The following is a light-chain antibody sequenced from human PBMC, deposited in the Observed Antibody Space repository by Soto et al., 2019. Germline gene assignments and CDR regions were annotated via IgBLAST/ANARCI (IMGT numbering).Light chain of an antibody. Sequence: DIQMTQSPSSLSASVGDRVTITCRASQSIRSYLNWYQQKPGKAPKLLIYAASSLQSGVPSRFSGSGSGTDFTLTISSLQPEDFATYYCQQSYSTPWTFGQGTKVYIK. V-gene: IGKV1-39*01. CDR1: QSIRSY. CDR2: AAS. CDR3: QQSYSTPWT. J-gene: IGKJ1*01.